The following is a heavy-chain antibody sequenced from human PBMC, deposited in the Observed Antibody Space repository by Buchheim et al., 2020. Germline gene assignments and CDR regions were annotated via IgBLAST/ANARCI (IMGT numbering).Heavy chain of an antibody. V-gene: IGHV4-39*01. CDR3: ASLIVVVSPYYFDY. Sequence: QLQLQESGPGLVKPSETLFLTCTVSGGSISSSSYYWGWIRQPPGKGLEWIGSIYYSGSTYYNPSLKSRVTISVDTSKNQFSLKLSSVTAADTAVYYCASLIVVVSPYYFDYWGQGTL. CDR1: GGSISSSSYY. D-gene: IGHD3-22*01. CDR2: IYYSGST. J-gene: IGHJ4*02.